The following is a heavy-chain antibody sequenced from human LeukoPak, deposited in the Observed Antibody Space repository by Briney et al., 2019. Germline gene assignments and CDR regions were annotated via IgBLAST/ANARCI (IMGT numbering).Heavy chain of an antibody. Sequence: PGGSLRLSCAASGFTFSSYAMHWVRQAPGKGLEWVAVISYDGSNKYYADSVKGRFTISRDNSKNTLYLQMNSLRAEDTAIYYCAKDIRYYYDSSGYWFDYWGQGTLVTVSS. CDR2: ISYDGSNK. CDR1: GFTFSSYA. D-gene: IGHD3-22*01. CDR3: AKDIRYYYDSSGYWFDY. J-gene: IGHJ4*02. V-gene: IGHV3-30-3*01.